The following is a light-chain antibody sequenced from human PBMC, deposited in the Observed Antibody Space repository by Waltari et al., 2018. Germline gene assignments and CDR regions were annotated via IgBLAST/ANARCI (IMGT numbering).Light chain of an antibody. J-gene: IGLJ3*02. CDR1: SSDVGASNL. CDR2: EVN. Sequence: QSALTQPASVSGSPGQSITISCTGTSSDVGASNLISWYQQHPGKAPTLMIYEVNKRPSGVSNRFSGSKYDNTASLTISGLQAEDEADYYCCSYAGRSTLVFGGGTNLTVL. CDR3: CSYAGRSTLV. V-gene: IGLV2-23*02.